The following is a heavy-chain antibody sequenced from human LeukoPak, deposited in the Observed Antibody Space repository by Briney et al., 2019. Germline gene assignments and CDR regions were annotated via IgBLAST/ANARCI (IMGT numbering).Heavy chain of an antibody. CDR2: ISWNSGSI. Sequence: GGSLRLSCAASGFTFDDYAMHWVRQAPGKGLEWVSGISWNSGSIGYADSVKGRFTISRDNAKISLYLQMNSLRAEDTAVYYCAKPIFQTSIAVALLDYWGQGTLVTVSS. CDR1: GFTFDDYA. J-gene: IGHJ4*02. V-gene: IGHV3-9*01. CDR3: AKPIFQTSIAVALLDY. D-gene: IGHD6-19*01.